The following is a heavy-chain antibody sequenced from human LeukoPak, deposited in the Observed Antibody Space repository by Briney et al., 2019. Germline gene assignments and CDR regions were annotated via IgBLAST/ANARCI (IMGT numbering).Heavy chain of an antibody. D-gene: IGHD3-9*01. J-gene: IGHJ4*02. V-gene: IGHV3-11*01. CDR1: GFTFSDYY. CDR3: ATTGQTVLRYFDWLLSTYFDY. Sequence: GGSLRLSCAASGFTFSDYYMSWIRQAPGKGLEWVSYISSSGSIIYYADSVKGRFTISRDNAKNSLYLQMNSLRAEDTAVYYCATTGQTVLRYFDWLLSTYFDYWGQGTLVTVSS. CDR2: ISSSGSII.